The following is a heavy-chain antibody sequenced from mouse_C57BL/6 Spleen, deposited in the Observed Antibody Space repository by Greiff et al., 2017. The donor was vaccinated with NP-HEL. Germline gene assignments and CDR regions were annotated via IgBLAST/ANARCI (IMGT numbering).Heavy chain of an antibody. J-gene: IGHJ1*03. CDR3: ARGDYYGTSPWYFDV. CDR1: GYTFTSYW. V-gene: IGHV1-50*01. CDR2: VDPSDSYT. Sequence: QVQLQQPGAELVKPGASVKLSCKASGYTFTSYWMQWVKQRPGQGLEWIGEVDPSDSYTNYNQKFKGKATLTVDTSSSTAYMQLSSLTSEDSAVYYCARGDYYGTSPWYFDVWGTGTTVTVSS. D-gene: IGHD1-1*01.